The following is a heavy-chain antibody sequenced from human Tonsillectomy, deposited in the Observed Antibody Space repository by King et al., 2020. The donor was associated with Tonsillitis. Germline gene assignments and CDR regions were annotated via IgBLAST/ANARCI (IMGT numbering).Heavy chain of an antibody. J-gene: IGHJ4*02. CDR2: INHGGST. Sequence: QVQLQQWGAGLLKPSETLSLTCAVYGGSFSGYYWNWIRQPPGKGLEWIGEINHGGSTNYNPSLKSRVTISVDTSKNQFSLKLNSVTAADTAVYYCARRLGYFDTSAYHFDYWGQGTLATVSS. D-gene: IGHD3-22*01. V-gene: IGHV4-34*01. CDR3: ARRLGYFDTSAYHFDY. CDR1: GGSFSGYY.